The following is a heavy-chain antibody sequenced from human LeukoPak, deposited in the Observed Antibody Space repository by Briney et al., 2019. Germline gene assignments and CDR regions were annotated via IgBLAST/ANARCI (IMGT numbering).Heavy chain of an antibody. CDR1: GYTFTSYY. J-gene: IGHJ4*02. CDR3: ARSRGYYDSSGYYYLDY. V-gene: IGHV1-46*01. CDR2: INPSGGST. Sequence: ASVKASCKASGYTFTSYYMHWVRQAPGQGLEWMGIINPSGGSTSYAQKFQGRVTMTRDTSTSTVYMELSSLRSEDTAVYYCARSRGYYDSSGYYYLDYWGQGTLVTVSS. D-gene: IGHD3-22*01.